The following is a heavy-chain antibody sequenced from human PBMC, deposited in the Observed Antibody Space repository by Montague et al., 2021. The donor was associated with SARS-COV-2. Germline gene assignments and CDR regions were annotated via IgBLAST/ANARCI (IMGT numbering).Heavy chain of an antibody. CDR2: IYPGDSDT. Sequence: QSGAEVKEPGVSLKISCKGSGYSFTSYWIGWVHQMPGKGLEWMGIIYPGDSDTRYSPSFQGQVTISADKSISTAYLQWSSLKASDTAIYYCARVTDYYYDTSGYWDAFDIWGQGTMVTVSS. CDR3: ARVTDYYYDTSGYWDAFDI. CDR1: GYSFTSYW. D-gene: IGHD3-22*01. V-gene: IGHV5-51*07. J-gene: IGHJ3*02.